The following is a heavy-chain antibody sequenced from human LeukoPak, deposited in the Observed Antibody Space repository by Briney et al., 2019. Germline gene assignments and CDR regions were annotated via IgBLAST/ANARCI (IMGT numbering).Heavy chain of an antibody. CDR2: IGAGSGTT. Sequence: GGSLRLSCAASGFTFNSYAMTWVRQAPGRGLECVSSIGAGSGTTHYADSVKGRFTISRDNSKNTLYLQMNSLRAEDTAVYYCAKDTSIGKYCTNGVCSPFDYWGQGTLVTVSS. V-gene: IGHV3-23*01. CDR3: AKDTSIGKYCTNGVCSPFDY. D-gene: IGHD2-8*01. CDR1: GFTFNSYA. J-gene: IGHJ4*02.